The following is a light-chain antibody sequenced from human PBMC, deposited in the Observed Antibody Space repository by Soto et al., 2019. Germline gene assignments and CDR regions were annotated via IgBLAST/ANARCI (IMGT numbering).Light chain of an antibody. CDR3: QQYGSSPRYT. CDR1: QSVDSSY. Sequence: EIVLTQSPGTLSLSPGERATLSCRASQSVDSSYLAWYQQKPGQAPRLLIYGASSRATGIPDRFSGSGSGTDFTLTSSRREPEDFAVYYCQQYGSSPRYTFGQGTKLEIK. V-gene: IGKV3-20*01. CDR2: GAS. J-gene: IGKJ2*01.